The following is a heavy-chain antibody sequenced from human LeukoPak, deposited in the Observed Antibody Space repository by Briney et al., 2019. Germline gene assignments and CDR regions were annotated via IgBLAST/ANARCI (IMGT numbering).Heavy chain of an antibody. CDR2: IYHSGST. Sequence: SETVSLTGTVSGGSSSSGSYYWRWIRQPPGNGLEWIGSIYHSGSTYYNPSLKSRVTISVDTPKNQFSLKLSYVTAADTAVYYCARLKVAGSRAFDYWGQGTLVTVSS. D-gene: IGHD6-19*01. J-gene: IGHJ4*02. CDR1: GGSSSSGSYY. V-gene: IGHV4-39*01. CDR3: ARLKVAGSRAFDY.